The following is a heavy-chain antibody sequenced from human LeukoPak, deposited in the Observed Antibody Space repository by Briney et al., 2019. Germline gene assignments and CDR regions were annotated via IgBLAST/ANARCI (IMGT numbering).Heavy chain of an antibody. J-gene: IGHJ4*02. CDR3: ARGSGAVAGTDYFDY. CDR1: GFTFSSYA. Sequence: GGSLRLSCAASGFTFSSYAMSWVRQAPGKGLEWVAVISYDGSNKYYADSVKGRFTISRDNSKNTLYLQMNSLRAEDTAVYYCARGSGAVAGTDYFDYWGQGTLVTVSS. CDR2: ISYDGSNK. V-gene: IGHV3-30-3*01. D-gene: IGHD6-19*01.